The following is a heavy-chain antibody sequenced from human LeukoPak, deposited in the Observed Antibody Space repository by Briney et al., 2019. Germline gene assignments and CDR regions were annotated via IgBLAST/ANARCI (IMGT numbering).Heavy chain of an antibody. CDR3: ARGGYSSSFGYYYYYMDV. V-gene: IGHV3-11*01. J-gene: IGHJ6*03. Sequence: GGSLRLSCAASGFTFSDYYMSWIRQAPGKALGWVSYISSSGSTIYYADSVKGRFTISRDNAKNSLYLQMNSLRAEDTAVYYCARGGYSSSFGYYYYYMDVWGKGTTVTVSS. CDR1: GFTFSDYY. CDR2: ISSSGSTI. D-gene: IGHD6-6*01.